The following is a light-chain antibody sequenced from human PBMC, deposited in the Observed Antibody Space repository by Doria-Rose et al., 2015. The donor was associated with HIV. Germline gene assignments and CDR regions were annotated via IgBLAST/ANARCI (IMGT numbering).Light chain of an antibody. CDR3: QQTYSSPPWT. Sequence: LNLFQQEPGKAPQLLLYAASRLQSGVPSRFSGSGSGTDFTLTISGLQPGDFATYYCQQTYSSPPWTVGQGTK. V-gene: IGKV1-39*01. CDR2: AAS. J-gene: IGKJ1*01.